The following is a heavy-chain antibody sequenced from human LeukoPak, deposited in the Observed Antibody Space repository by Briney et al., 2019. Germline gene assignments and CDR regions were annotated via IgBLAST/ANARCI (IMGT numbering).Heavy chain of an antibody. J-gene: IGHJ4*02. V-gene: IGHV4-59*08. Sequence: SETLSLTCTVSGGSISSYYWSWIRQPPGKGLEWIGYIYYSGSTNYNPSLKSRVTISVDTSKNQFSLKLSSVTAADTAVYYCARHVPGGFDYWGQGTLVTVSS. CDR1: GGSISSYY. CDR2: IYYSGST. D-gene: IGHD3-10*01. CDR3: ARHVPGGFDY.